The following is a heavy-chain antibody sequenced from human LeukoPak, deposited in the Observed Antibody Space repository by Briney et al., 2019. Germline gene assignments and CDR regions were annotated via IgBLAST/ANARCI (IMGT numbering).Heavy chain of an antibody. V-gene: IGHV3-30*03. CDR2: ISHEGSNK. Sequence: RGSLRLSCAASGFSFGSYGMHWVRQAPGKWLEWVAVISHEGSNKYYADSVKGRFTISRDNSRNMVYLQMNSLRDDDTAVYYCARTREQWQVLDYWGQGTLVTVSS. CDR3: ARTREQWQVLDY. D-gene: IGHD6-19*01. CDR1: GFSFGSYG. J-gene: IGHJ4*02.